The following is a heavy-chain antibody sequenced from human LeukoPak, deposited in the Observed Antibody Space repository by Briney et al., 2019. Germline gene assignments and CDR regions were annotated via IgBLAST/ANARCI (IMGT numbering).Heavy chain of an antibody. D-gene: IGHD3-22*01. CDR2: ISYDGSNK. CDR1: GFTFSSYA. J-gene: IGHJ4*02. V-gene: IGHV3-30-3*01. CDR3: ARELDSSGYSRGFDY. Sequence: PGGSLRLSCAASGFTFSSYAMHWVRQAPGKGLEWVAVISYDGSNKYYADSVKGRFTISRDNSKNTLYLQMNSLRAEDTAVYYCARELDSSGYSRGFDYWGQGTLVTVSS.